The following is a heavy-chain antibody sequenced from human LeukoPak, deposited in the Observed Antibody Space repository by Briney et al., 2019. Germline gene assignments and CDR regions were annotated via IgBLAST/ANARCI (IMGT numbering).Heavy chain of an antibody. Sequence: ASVKVSCKVSGHALTQLSMHWVRQGSGRGLEWMGGFDPVDGETIYAQKLQGRVTMTEDTSTDTAYMELSSLRSDDTAVYYCAILLEDYAFSTGSAKDYWGQGTLVTVSS. J-gene: IGHJ4*02. V-gene: IGHV1-24*01. CDR1: GHALTQLS. CDR2: FDPVDGET. CDR3: AILLEDYAFSTGSAKDY. D-gene: IGHD3-3*01.